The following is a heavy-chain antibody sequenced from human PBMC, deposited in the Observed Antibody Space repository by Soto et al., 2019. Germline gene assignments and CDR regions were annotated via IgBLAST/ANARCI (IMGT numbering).Heavy chain of an antibody. J-gene: IGHJ4*02. V-gene: IGHV1-69*13. CDR1: GGTFSSYA. CDR2: IIPIFGTA. D-gene: IGHD2-21*02. CDR3: ARAPTEAGDCYAFDY. Sequence: ASVKVSCKASGGTFSSYAISWVRQAPGQGLEWMGGIIPIFGTANYAQKFQGRVTITADESTSTAYMELSSLRSEDTAVYYCARAPTEAGDCYAFDYWGQGTLVTVSS.